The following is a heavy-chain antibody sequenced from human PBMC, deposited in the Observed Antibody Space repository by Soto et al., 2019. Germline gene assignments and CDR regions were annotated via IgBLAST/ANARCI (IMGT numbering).Heavy chain of an antibody. CDR1: GYTSTSYD. Sequence: ASVKVSCKASGYTSTSYDINWVRQATGQGLERMGWMNPNSGNTGYAQKFQGRVTMTRNTSISTAYMELSSLRSEDTAVYYCARGIVVVVAAEFDYWGQGTLVTVSS. J-gene: IGHJ4*02. D-gene: IGHD2-15*01. CDR3: ARGIVVVVAAEFDY. V-gene: IGHV1-8*01. CDR2: MNPNSGNT.